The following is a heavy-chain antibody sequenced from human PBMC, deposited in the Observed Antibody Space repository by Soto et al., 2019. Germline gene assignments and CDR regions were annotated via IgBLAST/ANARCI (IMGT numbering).Heavy chain of an antibody. V-gene: IGHV3-7*01. CDR1: GFTFSSYW. D-gene: IGHD3-3*01. Sequence: EVQLVESGGGLVQPGGSLRLSCAASGFTFSSYWMSWVRQAPGKGLEWVANIKQDGSEKYYVDFVKGRFTISRDNAKNAMCLQMNRLRAEDTAVYYCARDHPYYEFWSYGFDIWGQGTMVTVSS. J-gene: IGHJ3*02. CDR2: IKQDGSEK. CDR3: ARDHPYYEFWSYGFDI.